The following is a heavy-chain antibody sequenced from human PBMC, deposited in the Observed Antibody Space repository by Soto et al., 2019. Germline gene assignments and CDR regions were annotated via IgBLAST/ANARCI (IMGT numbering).Heavy chain of an antibody. V-gene: IGHV3-30-3*01. J-gene: IGHJ4*02. D-gene: IGHD6-6*01. Sequence: QVQLVESGGGVVQPGRSLRLSCAASGFTFSSYAMHWVHQAPGKGLEWVAVISYDGSNKYYADSVKGRFTISRDNSKNTLYLQMNSLRAEDTAVYYCASGEARRWTSPDYWGQGTLVTVSS. CDR3: ASGEARRWTSPDY. CDR2: ISYDGSNK. CDR1: GFTFSSYA.